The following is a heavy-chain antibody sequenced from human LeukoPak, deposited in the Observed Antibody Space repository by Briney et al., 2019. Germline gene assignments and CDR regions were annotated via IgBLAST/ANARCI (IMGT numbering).Heavy chain of an antibody. CDR3: VHCGGDCYPCCGMDV. CDR1: GFTFSNYA. J-gene: IGHJ6*02. V-gene: IGHV3-23*01. CDR2: ISGSGSST. Sequence: LPGGSLRLSCAASGFTFSNYAMSWVRQAPGKGLEWVSVISGSGSSTYHADSVKGRFTISRDNSKNTLYLQINSLRAEDTAKYYCVHCGGDCYPCCGMDVWGQGTTVTVSS. D-gene: IGHD2-21*02.